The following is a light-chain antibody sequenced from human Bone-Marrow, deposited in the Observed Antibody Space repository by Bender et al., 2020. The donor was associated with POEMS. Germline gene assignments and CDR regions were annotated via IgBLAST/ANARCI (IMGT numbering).Light chain of an antibody. V-gene: IGLV3-1*01. CDR1: GLRHKF. CDR3: QRWGPTSVV. Sequence: SYELTQAPSVSVSPGQTANITCFGEGLRHKFTSWYQQKPGRSPVLLIYQDDKRPSGIPERFSGSNSGDTAILTVSGDQPMDEADYYCQRWGPTSVVFGSGTRVTVL. CDR2: QDD. J-gene: IGLJ1*01.